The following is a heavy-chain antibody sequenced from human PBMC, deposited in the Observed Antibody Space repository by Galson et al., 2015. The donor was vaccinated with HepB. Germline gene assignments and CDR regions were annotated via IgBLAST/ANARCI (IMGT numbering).Heavy chain of an antibody. CDR1: GFTFSSYA. V-gene: IGHV3-23*01. CDR2: ISGSGGST. CDR3: AKDLHVCMGGSGSYYRRCGMDV. J-gene: IGHJ6*02. D-gene: IGHD3-10*01. Sequence: SLRLSCAASGFTFSSYAMSWVRQAPGKGLEWVSAISGSGGSTYYADSVKGRFTISRDNPKNTLYLQMNSLRAEDTAVYYCAKDLHVCMGGSGSYYRRCGMDVWGQGTTVTVSS.